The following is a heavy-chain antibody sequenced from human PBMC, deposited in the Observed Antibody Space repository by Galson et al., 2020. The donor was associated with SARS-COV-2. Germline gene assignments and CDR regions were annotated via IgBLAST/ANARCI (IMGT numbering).Heavy chain of an antibody. CDR1: GFSVSGYY. J-gene: IGHJ4*02. CDR3: ARAFYGDLPFDY. Sequence: GESLKISCTVSGFSVSGYYMTWVRQAPGKGPEWVAAIFSGGSTYYADSVQGRFIIYRDESKNILYLQMNSLRAEDTATYYCARAFYGDLPFDYWGQGTLVTVSS. D-gene: IGHD3-10*01. CDR2: IFSGGST. V-gene: IGHV3-53*01.